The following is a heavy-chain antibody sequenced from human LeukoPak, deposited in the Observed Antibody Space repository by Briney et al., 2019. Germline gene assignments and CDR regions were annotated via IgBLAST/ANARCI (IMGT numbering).Heavy chain of an antibody. Sequence: SETLSLTCAIYGGSFSGYYWSWIRQPPGKGLEWIGEINHSGSTNYNPSLKSRVTISVDTSKNQFSLKLSSVTAADTAVYYCARRGSYSSSRFQHWGQGTLVTVSS. CDR3: ARRGSYSSSRFQH. CDR1: GGSFSGYY. V-gene: IGHV4-34*01. J-gene: IGHJ1*01. CDR2: INHSGST. D-gene: IGHD6-6*01.